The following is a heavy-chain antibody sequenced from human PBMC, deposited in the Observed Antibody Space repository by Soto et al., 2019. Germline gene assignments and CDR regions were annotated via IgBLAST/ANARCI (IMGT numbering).Heavy chain of an antibody. V-gene: IGHV1-18*01. CDR3: ARVGLGYDFWSGYYPFDY. D-gene: IGHD3-3*01. Sequence: ASVKVSCKASGYTFTSYGISWVRQAPGQGLEWMGWISAYNGNTNYAQKLQGRVTMTTDTSTSTAYMELRSLRSDDTAVYYCARVGLGYDFWSGYYPFDYWGQGTLVTVSS. J-gene: IGHJ4*02. CDR2: ISAYNGNT. CDR1: GYTFTSYG.